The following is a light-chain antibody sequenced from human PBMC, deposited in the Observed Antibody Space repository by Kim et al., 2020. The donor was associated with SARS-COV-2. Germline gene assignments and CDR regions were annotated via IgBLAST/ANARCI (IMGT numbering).Light chain of an antibody. Sequence: ASVGNRVTITCRERESVRTSLNWYQQQPGKAPKLLIYAVDSVQSGVPSRFSGSRSGTDFTLTISSLQPEDFAIYYCQQSHGFPYSFGQGTKLEI. CDR3: QQSHGFPYS. CDR1: ESVRTS. J-gene: IGKJ2*03. V-gene: IGKV1-39*01. CDR2: AVD.